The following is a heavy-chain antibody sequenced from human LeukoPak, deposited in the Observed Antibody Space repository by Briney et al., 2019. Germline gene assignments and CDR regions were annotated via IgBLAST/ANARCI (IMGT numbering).Heavy chain of an antibody. CDR3: TRGGGGDPVDY. CDR1: GFTFVDFV. Sequence: GRSLRLSCTASGFTFVDFVMSWVRQAPGKGLEWVSFIRGKAYGGTTDYAASVKGRFTISRDGSKSIAYLQMNSLKTEDTAVYYCTRGGGGDPVDYWGQGALVTVSS. J-gene: IGHJ4*02. D-gene: IGHD3-16*01. CDR2: IRGKAYGGTT. V-gene: IGHV3-49*04.